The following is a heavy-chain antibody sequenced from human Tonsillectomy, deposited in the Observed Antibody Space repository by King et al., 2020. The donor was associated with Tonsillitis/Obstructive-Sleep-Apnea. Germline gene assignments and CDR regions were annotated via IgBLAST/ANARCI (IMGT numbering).Heavy chain of an antibody. J-gene: IGHJ3*02. CDR3: AIDGSEMTAFVI. V-gene: IGHV4-59*01. Sequence: VQLQESGPGLVKPSEILSLTCTVSGGSISSYYWSWIRQPPGKVQECIGYINYSGSTNYNPSIKSRITISVDTSKNQFSLKLSSVTAEDTAVYYCAIDGSEMTAFVICGPGEMVNVSS. CDR1: GGSISSYY. D-gene: IGHD5-12*01. CDR2: INYSGST.